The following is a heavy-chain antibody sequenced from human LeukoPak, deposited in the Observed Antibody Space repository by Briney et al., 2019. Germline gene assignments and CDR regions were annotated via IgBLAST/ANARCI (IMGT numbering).Heavy chain of an antibody. D-gene: IGHD3-10*01. CDR3: ARHSKYYYGSGSYFRWFDP. CDR2: INHSGST. V-gene: IGHV4-34*01. J-gene: IGHJ5*02. CDR1: GFTFSSYS. Sequence: GSLRLTCAASGFTFSSYSMSWIRQPPEKGLEWMGEINHSGSTNYNPSLKSRVTISVDTSKNQFSLKLSSVTAADTAVYYCARHSKYYYGSGSYFRWFDPWGQGTLVTVSS.